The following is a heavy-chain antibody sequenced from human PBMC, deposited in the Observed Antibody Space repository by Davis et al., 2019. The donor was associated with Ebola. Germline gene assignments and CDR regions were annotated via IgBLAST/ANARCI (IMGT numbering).Heavy chain of an antibody. CDR2: IHSGGST. Sequence: GESLKISCAASGFTFSSNYMSWVRQAPGKGLEWVSVIHSGGSTYYADSVKGRFTISRDNSKNTLYLQMNGLRAEDTAVYYCARGPVTGMDVWGQGTTVTVSS. V-gene: IGHV3-53*01. CDR3: ARGPVTGMDV. CDR1: GFTFSSNY. D-gene: IGHD5-18*01. J-gene: IGHJ6*02.